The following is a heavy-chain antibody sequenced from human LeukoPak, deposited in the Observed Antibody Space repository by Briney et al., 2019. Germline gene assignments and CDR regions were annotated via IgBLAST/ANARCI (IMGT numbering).Heavy chain of an antibody. Sequence: PSDPLSLTCTVSGGSISSYYWSWIRQPPGKGLEWMGYIYYSGSTNYNPSLKSRVTISVDTSKNQFSLKLSSVTAADTAVYYCARQYYDRTGYYYFDNWSQGTQVTVSS. CDR3: ARQYYDRTGYYYFDN. CDR1: GGSISSYY. D-gene: IGHD3-22*01. J-gene: IGHJ4*02. CDR2: IYYSGST. V-gene: IGHV4-59*08.